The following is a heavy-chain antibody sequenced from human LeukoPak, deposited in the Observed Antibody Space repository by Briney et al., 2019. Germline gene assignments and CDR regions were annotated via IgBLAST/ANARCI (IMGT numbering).Heavy chain of an antibody. Sequence: ASVKVSCKASGYTFTGYYIHWVQQAPGQGLEWMGWINPNSGGTNYAPKFQGRVTITRDTSISTAYMELSRLTFDDTTIYYCATTLHVVVVTWHAFDIWGQGTMVTVSS. D-gene: IGHD2-21*02. J-gene: IGHJ3*02. CDR3: ATTLHVVVVTWHAFDI. CDR1: GYTFTGYY. V-gene: IGHV1-2*02. CDR2: INPNSGGT.